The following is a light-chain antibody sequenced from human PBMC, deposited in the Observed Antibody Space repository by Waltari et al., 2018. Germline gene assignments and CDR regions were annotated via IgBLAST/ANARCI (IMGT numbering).Light chain of an antibody. Sequence: EIVLTQSPDTLSLSPGERATLSCRASQSVSSTYLVWNQQKPGQAPRLLIYGADTRATGIPDRFSGSGSGTDFTLTISRLEPEDFAVYYCQQYNNWPWTFGQGTKVEIK. J-gene: IGKJ1*01. CDR3: QQYNNWPWT. CDR1: QSVSSTY. CDR2: GAD. V-gene: IGKV3-20*01.